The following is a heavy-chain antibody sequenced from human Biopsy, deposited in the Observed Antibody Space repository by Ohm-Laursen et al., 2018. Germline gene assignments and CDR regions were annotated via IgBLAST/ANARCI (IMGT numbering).Heavy chain of an antibody. CDR1: GYSFTTYD. CDR3: ARGSPRRVSIFEASIYWFDT. Sequence: ASVKVSCKASGYSFTTYDVNCVRQARGQGLEWMGWMIPNSGKTGYAQRFQGRVTLTMNTSIGTAYMELSGLRSEDTAVYYCARGSPRRVSIFEASIYWFDTWGQGTLVTVSS. V-gene: IGHV1-8*01. D-gene: IGHD6-6*01. J-gene: IGHJ5*02. CDR2: MIPNSGKT.